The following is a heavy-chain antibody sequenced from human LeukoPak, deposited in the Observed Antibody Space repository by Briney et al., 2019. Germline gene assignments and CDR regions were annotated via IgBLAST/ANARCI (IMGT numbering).Heavy chain of an antibody. CDR3: AKSGNFGYFDS. D-gene: IGHD3-9*01. CDR1: GGSISSYY. CDR2: IYYSGST. J-gene: IGHJ4*02. V-gene: IGHV4-59*01. Sequence: SETLSLTCTISGGSISSYYWSWIRQPPGKGPEWIGFIYYSGSTNYDPSLKGRVTISLDTSKKQFSLSLSSVTAADTAVYYCAKSGNFGYFDSWGQGTLVTVSS.